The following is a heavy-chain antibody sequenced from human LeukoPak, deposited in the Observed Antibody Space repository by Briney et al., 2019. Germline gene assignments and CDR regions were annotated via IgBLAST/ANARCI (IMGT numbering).Heavy chain of an antibody. Sequence: GGSLKLSCVASGFTFSNYWMQWVRQAPGKGLEWLANINQDGRAEYYVDAVKGRFTITKDSATNTLYLQMNSLRVDDTAVYFCTRGDPDFWGQGTLVTVSS. CDR1: GFTFSNYW. V-gene: IGHV3-7*01. CDR2: INQDGRAE. D-gene: IGHD3-3*01. CDR3: TRGDPDF. J-gene: IGHJ4*02.